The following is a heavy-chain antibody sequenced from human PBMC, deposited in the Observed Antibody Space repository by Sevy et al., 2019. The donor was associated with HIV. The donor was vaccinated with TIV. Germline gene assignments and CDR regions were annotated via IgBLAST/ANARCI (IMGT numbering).Heavy chain of an antibody. V-gene: IGHV3-48*03. CDR2: ISSSDVTK. Sequence: GGSLRLSCAASGFTFRNYEMNWVRQAPGKGLEWISYISSSDVTKYYADSVKGRFTISRDNAKNSLSLQMNSLRAEDTAVYYCVRVGAYYDKGLDTWGQGTRVTVSS. J-gene: IGHJ5*02. D-gene: IGHD3-16*01. CDR3: VRVGAYYDKGLDT. CDR1: GFTFRNYE.